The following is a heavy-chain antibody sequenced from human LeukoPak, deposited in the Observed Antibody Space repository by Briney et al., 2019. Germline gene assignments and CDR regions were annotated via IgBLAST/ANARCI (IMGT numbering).Heavy chain of an antibody. J-gene: IGHJ4*02. CDR2: IYYSGST. D-gene: IGHD5-12*01. Sequence: SQTLSLTCTVSGGSISSGGYYWSWIRQHPGKGLEWIGYIYYSGSTYCNPSLKSRVTISVDTSKNQFSLKLSSVTAADTAVYYCARVGVATIYRSPYYFDYWGQGTLVTVSS. CDR1: GGSISSGGYY. V-gene: IGHV4-31*03. CDR3: ARVGVATIYRSPYYFDY.